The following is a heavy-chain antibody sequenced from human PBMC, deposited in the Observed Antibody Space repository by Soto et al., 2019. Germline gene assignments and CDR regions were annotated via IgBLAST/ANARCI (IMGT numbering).Heavy chain of an antibody. CDR3: ARARGARYFDY. Sequence: QVQLQESGPGLVKPSQTLSLTCTVSGGSISSGDYYWSWIRQPPGKGLEWIGYTYYIGGTYYNQSLKSRVTISVDTSKNQFSLTLSSVTAADTAVYYCARARGARYFDYWGQGTLVTVSS. CDR2: TYYIGGT. V-gene: IGHV4-30-4*01. J-gene: IGHJ4*02. D-gene: IGHD2-15*01. CDR1: GGSISSGDYY.